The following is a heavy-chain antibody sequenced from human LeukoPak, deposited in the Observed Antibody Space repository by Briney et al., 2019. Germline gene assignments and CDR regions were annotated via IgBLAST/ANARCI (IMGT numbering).Heavy chain of an antibody. CDR1: GDSISDYY. CDR2: AYYSGST. V-gene: IGHV4-59*01. Sequence: SETLSLTCTVSGDSISDYYWSWIRQSPGKGLEWIGEAYYSGSTHYNPSLKSRVTISLDTSKNQFPLRLRSVTSADTAVYYCARELDGNGGWFDPWGQGILVTVSS. J-gene: IGHJ5*02. CDR3: ARELDGNGGWFDP. D-gene: IGHD5-24*01.